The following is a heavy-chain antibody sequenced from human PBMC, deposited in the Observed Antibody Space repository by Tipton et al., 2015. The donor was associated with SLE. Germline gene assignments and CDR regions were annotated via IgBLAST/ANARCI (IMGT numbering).Heavy chain of an antibody. CDR1: GGSISSSSYY. CDR2: IYYSGST. Sequence: LRLSCTVSGGSISSSSYYWGWIRQPPGKGLEWIGYIYYSGSTNYNPSLKSRVTISVDTSKNQFSLKLSSVTAADTAVYYCARELAVRGVDAFDIWGQGTMVTVSS. CDR3: ARELAVRGVDAFDI. D-gene: IGHD3-10*01. J-gene: IGHJ3*02. V-gene: IGHV4-61*01.